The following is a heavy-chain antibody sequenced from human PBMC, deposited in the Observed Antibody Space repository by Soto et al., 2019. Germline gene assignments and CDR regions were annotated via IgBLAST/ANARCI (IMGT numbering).Heavy chain of an antibody. Sequence: GASVKVSWKASGYTFTSYYMHWVRQAPGQGLEWMGIINPSGGSTSYAQKFQGRVTMTRDTSTSTVYMELSSLRSEDTAVYYCARDTYYDSRLLTYDAFDIWGQRTMVTVSS. J-gene: IGHJ3*02. CDR1: GYTFTSYY. CDR2: INPSGGST. CDR3: ARDTYYDSRLLTYDAFDI. D-gene: IGHD3-22*01. V-gene: IGHV1-46*01.